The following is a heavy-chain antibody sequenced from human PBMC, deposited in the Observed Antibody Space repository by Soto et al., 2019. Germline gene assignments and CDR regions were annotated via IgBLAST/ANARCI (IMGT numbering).Heavy chain of an antibody. Sequence: ASVKVSCKASGGTFSSYAISWVRQAPGQGLEWMGGIIPIIGTANYAQKFQGRVTITADESTSTAYMELSSLRSEDTAVEYGARNREVDSNGYYWFGMDFWGQGTMVTVSS. V-gene: IGHV1-69*13. D-gene: IGHD4-4*01. CDR2: IIPIIGTA. J-gene: IGHJ6*02. CDR1: GGTFSSYA. CDR3: ARNREVDSNGYYWFGMDF.